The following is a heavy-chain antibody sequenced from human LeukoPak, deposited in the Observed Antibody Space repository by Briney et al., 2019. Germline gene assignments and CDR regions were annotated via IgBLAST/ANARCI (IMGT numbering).Heavy chain of an antibody. Sequence: PGGSLRLSCVASGFTFSRYAMNWVRQTPGKGLEWVSLIGTNEQRTHYADSVKGRFTISRDNSKNTLFLQMNSLRAEDTAVYYCAKDSFTVVRGVGSDDGFAVWGQGTMVIVSS. J-gene: IGHJ3*01. V-gene: IGHV3-23*01. CDR3: AKDSFTVVRGVGSDDGFAV. D-gene: IGHD3-10*01. CDR2: IGTNEQRT. CDR1: GFTFSRYA.